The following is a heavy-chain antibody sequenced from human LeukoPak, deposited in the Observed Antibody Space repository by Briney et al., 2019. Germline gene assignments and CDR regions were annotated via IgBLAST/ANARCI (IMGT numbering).Heavy chain of an antibody. J-gene: IGHJ6*03. D-gene: IGHD4-11*01. CDR1: AFSFTNAW. CDR3: TSDRPVYSSPGLPYSYYYMDV. Sequence: GGSLRLACAVSAFSFTNAWMSWVRQAPGKGLEWVGHIKSKSDGETTDYAAPVKGRFTISRDDSKNTLYLQMSSLKMEDTAVYYCTSDRPVYSSPGLPYSYYYMDVWGKGTTVTVSS. CDR2: IKSKSDGETT. V-gene: IGHV3-15*01.